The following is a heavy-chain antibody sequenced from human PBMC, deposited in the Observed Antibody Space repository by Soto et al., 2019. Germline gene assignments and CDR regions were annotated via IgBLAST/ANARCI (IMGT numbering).Heavy chain of an antibody. Sequence: GGSLRLSCAASGFTFSSYAMHWVRQAPGKGLEWVAVISYDGSNKYYADSVKGRFTISRDNSKNTLYLQMNSLRAEDTAVYYCARLDSSRCDGYYYDSSGSRIAFDIWGQGTMVTVSS. CDR2: ISYDGSNK. J-gene: IGHJ3*02. D-gene: IGHD3-22*01. CDR1: GFTFSSYA. CDR3: ARLDSSRCDGYYYDSSGSRIAFDI. V-gene: IGHV3-30-3*01.